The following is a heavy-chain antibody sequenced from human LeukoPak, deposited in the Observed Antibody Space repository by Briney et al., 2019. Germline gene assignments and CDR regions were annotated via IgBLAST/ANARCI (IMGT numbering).Heavy chain of an antibody. CDR1: GFTFGDYA. D-gene: IGHD6-19*01. Sequence: PGGSLRLSCTASGFTFGDYAMSWVRQAPGKGLEWVGFIRSKACGGTTEYAASVKGRFTISRDDSKSIAYLQMNSLKTEDTAVYYCTRVWSSGWYVDGMDVWGKGTTVTVSS. J-gene: IGHJ6*04. V-gene: IGHV3-49*04. CDR2: IRSKACGGTT. CDR3: TRVWSSGWYVDGMDV.